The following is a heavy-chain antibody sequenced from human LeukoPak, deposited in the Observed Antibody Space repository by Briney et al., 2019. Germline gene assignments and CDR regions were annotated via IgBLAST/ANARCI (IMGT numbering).Heavy chain of an antibody. V-gene: IGHV3-23*01. CDR3: AKGGVYYLDC. J-gene: IGHJ4*02. D-gene: IGHD6-13*01. CDR2: ISGSGDAA. Sequence: GGSLRLSCAASGFTFSNYAMSWVRQAPGKGLEWVSAISGSGDAAFYADSVKGRFTISRDNSNNTLYLQMNSLRAEDAAVYHCAKGGVYYLDCWGQGTLVTVSS. CDR1: GFTFSNYA.